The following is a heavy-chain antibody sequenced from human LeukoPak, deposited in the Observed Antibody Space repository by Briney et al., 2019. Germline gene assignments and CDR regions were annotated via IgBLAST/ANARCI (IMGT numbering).Heavy chain of an antibody. Sequence: GESLKISCKGSGHSFSSYWIGWVRQRPGKGLEWMGIIYPGDSDTRYSPSFQGQVTISADKSISTAYVEWSSLKASDTAMYYCARRSLSSYNWFDPWGQGTLVTVSS. CDR2: IYPGDSDT. CDR1: GHSFSSYW. J-gene: IGHJ5*02. V-gene: IGHV5-51*01. D-gene: IGHD1-26*01. CDR3: ARRSLSSYNWFDP.